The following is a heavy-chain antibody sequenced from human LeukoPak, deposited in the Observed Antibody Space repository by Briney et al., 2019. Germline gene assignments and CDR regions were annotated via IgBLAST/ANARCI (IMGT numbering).Heavy chain of an antibody. J-gene: IGHJ4*02. CDR3: ARGIAAAGTGLYN. CDR2: IYSDGTT. D-gene: IGHD6-13*01. Sequence: GSLRLSCTVSWFTVSSNYMSWVRQAPGEGLELVSVIYSDGTTYNADSVKGRFTISRDNSKNTLYLQINSLRAEDTAVYYCARGIAAAGTGLYNWGQGTLLTVSS. CDR1: WFTVSSNY. V-gene: IGHV3-53*01.